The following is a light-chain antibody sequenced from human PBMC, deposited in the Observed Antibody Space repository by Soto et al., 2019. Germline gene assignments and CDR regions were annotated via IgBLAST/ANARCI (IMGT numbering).Light chain of an antibody. CDR1: HSVSSN. V-gene: IGKV3-15*01. Sequence: EIVMTQSPATLSVSPGERATLSCRASHSVSSNLAWYQQKPGQAPRLLIYGASTRATGIPAKFSGSGSGTEFTLTISRLEPEDFAVYYCQQCGGSPLFSFGPGTKVDNK. CDR3: QQCGGSPLFS. J-gene: IGKJ3*01. CDR2: GAS.